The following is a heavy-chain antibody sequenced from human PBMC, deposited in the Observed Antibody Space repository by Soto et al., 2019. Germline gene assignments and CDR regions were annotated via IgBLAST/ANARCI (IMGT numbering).Heavy chain of an antibody. D-gene: IGHD2-15*01. J-gene: IGHJ6*02. Sequence: QVQLQESGPGLVKPSETLSLTCTVSGGSISTYYWSWIRQPPGKGLEWIGYIYYSGSTNYNPSLKSRLTISVDSSKNPFSLKLSSVTAADTAVYYCARGGFCSGGSCYSHYYYSGMGVWGQGTTVTASS. CDR2: IYYSGST. V-gene: IGHV4-59*01. CDR1: GGSISTYY. CDR3: ARGGFCSGGSCYSHYYYSGMGV.